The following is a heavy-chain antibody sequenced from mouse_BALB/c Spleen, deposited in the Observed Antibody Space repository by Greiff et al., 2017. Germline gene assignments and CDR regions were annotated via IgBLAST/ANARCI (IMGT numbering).Heavy chain of an antibody. V-gene: IGHV5-6-5*01. J-gene: IGHJ2*01. CDR1: GFTFSSYA. CDR3: ARYLYYFDY. CDR2: ISSGGST. Sequence: EVKVVESGGGLVKPGGSLKLSCAASGFTFSSYAMSWVRQTPEKRLEWVASISSGGSTYYPDSVKGRFTISRDNARNILYLQMSSLRSEDTAMYYCARYLYYFDYWGQGTTLTVSS.